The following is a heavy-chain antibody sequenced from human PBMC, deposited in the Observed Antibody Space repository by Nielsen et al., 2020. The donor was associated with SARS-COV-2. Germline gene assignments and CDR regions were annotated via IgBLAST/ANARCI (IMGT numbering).Heavy chain of an antibody. CDR1: IFTFSSHG. J-gene: IGHJ4*02. Sequence: GGSLRLSCAASIFTFSSHGIHWVRQAPGKGLDWEALISYDGSITFYADSVKGRFTISRDNSKNTLYLQMNSLRAEDTAVYYCARGEGYCSGGSCYSAYWGQGTLVTVSS. CDR2: ISYDGSIT. V-gene: IGHV3-30*03. D-gene: IGHD2-15*01. CDR3: ARGEGYCSGGSCYSAY.